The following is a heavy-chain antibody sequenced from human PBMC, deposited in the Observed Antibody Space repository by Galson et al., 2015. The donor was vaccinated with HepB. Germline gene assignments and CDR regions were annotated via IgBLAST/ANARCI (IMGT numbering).Heavy chain of an antibody. J-gene: IGHJ6*02. Sequence: SLRLSCAASGFTFSSYAMSWVRQAPGKGLEWVSAISGSGGSTYYADSVKGRFTISRDNSKNTLYLQMNSLRAEDTAVYYCAKSPISESKSNYYGSGSYYGMDVWGQGTTVTVSS. D-gene: IGHD3-10*01. CDR3: AKSPISESKSNYYGSGSYYGMDV. CDR1: GFTFSSYA. V-gene: IGHV3-23*01. CDR2: ISGSGGST.